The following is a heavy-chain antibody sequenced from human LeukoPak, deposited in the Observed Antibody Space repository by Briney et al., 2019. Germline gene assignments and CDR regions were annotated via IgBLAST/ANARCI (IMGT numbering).Heavy chain of an antibody. Sequence: ASVKVSCKASGYTFTSYGISWARQAPGQGLGWMGWISAYNGNTNYAQKLQGRVTMTTDTSTSTAYMELRSLRSDDTAVYYCARGSYDFWSGYYTGTRPLDYWGQGTLVTVSS. J-gene: IGHJ4*02. CDR1: GYTFTSYG. CDR3: ARGSYDFWSGYYTGTRPLDY. V-gene: IGHV1-18*01. CDR2: ISAYNGNT. D-gene: IGHD3-3*01.